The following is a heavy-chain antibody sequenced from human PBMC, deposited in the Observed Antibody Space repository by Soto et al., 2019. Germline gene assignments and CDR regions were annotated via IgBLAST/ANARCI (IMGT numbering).Heavy chain of an antibody. CDR2: IHYTGSS. V-gene: IGHV4-59*01. D-gene: IGHD6-13*01. J-gene: IGHJ5*02. Sequence: SETLSLTSTVSSGSISGYFWSWIRQPPGKELELIAYIHYTGSSYYNPSLKSRVTISIDTSKNQFSLKLSSVSDADTAVYYCAKVGRIAAAGTWFDPWGQGTLVTVSS. CDR1: SGSISGYF. CDR3: AKVGRIAAAGTWFDP.